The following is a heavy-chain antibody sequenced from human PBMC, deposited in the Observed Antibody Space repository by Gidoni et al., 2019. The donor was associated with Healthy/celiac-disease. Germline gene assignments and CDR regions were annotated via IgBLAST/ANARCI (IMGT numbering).Heavy chain of an antibody. CDR3: ARLRKDYYDSSGYYSPEVY. CDR1: GYSFTSYW. D-gene: IGHD3-22*01. CDR2: IDPSDSYT. Sequence: EVQLVQSGAEVTKPGASLRISCMGSGYSFTSYWISWVRQMPGKGLEWLGRIDPSDSYTNYSPSFQGHVTISADKSISTAYRQWSSLKASDTAMYYCARLRKDYYDSSGYYSPEVYWGQGTLVTVSS. V-gene: IGHV5-10-1*03. J-gene: IGHJ4*02.